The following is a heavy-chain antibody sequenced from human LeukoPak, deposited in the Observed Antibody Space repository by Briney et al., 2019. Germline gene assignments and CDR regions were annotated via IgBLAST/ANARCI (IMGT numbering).Heavy chain of an antibody. D-gene: IGHD2/OR15-2a*01. CDR2: ISSSGSTI. J-gene: IGHJ4*02. Sequence: PGGSLRLSCAASGFTFSSYEMNWVRQAPGKGLEWVSYISSSGSTIYYADSVKGRFTISRDNAKNTLYLQMNSLRAEDTAVYRCARDVRGPHDFWGQGTLVTVSS. CDR1: GFTFSSYE. V-gene: IGHV3-48*03. CDR3: ARDVRGPHDF.